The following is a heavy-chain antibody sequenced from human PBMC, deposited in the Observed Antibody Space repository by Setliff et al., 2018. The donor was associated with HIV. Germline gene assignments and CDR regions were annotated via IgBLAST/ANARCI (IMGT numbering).Heavy chain of an antibody. CDR3: ARSPGMFDY. V-gene: IGHV3-7*01. Sequence: PGGSLRLSCAASGFTFSRYWMSWVRQAPGKGLEWVANIKQDGSEKYYGDSVQGRFTVSRDNAENSVYLQMNSLRAEDTAVYYCARSPGMFDYWGQGTPVTVSS. D-gene: IGHD1-1*01. CDR1: GFTFSRYW. CDR2: IKQDGSEK. J-gene: IGHJ4*02.